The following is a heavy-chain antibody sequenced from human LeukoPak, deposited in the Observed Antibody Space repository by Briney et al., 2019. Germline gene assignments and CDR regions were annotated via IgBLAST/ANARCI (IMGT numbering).Heavy chain of an antibody. CDR3: ARIALYDDTAFYSGYYYYYYPMDL. CDR2: IWHDGSNK. V-gene: IGHV3-33*03. Sequence: GGSLRLSCTASGFTLSSYGMHWVRQAPGKGLEWVTVIWHDGSNKYYADSVKGRFTISRDNAKNSLFLQVNSLRAEDTAVYYCARIALYDDTAFYSGYYYYYYPMDLWGRGTTVTVSS. CDR1: GFTLSSYG. D-gene: IGHD3-9*01. J-gene: IGHJ6*02.